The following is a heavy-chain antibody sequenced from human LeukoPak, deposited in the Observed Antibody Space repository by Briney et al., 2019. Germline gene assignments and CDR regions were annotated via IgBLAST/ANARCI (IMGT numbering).Heavy chain of an antibody. D-gene: IGHD3-9*01. CDR1: GFAFSSYC. CDR3: AREGVLRYFGMDV. J-gene: IGHJ6*02. CDR2: IKLDGSEV. Sequence: PWGSLRLSCAASGFAFSSYCMTWVRQAPGEGLQWVANIKLDGSEVYYVASVKGRFTNSRDNARNSLYLEMNSLRAEDTAVYYCAREGVLRYFGMDVWGQGTTVTVS. V-gene: IGHV3-7*01.